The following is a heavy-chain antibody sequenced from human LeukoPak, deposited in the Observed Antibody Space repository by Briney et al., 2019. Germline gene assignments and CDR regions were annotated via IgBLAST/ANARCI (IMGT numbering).Heavy chain of an antibody. Sequence: QVQLQESGPGLVKPSETLSLTCTVSGGSISTYYWSWIRQPPGMGLEWIGYIYYTGSTNYNPSLKSRATIPVDTSKNQFSLKLSSVTAADTAVYYCARALYYYDSSGYDWGQGTLVTVSS. D-gene: IGHD3-22*01. J-gene: IGHJ4*02. CDR2: IYYTGST. CDR3: ARALYYYDSSGYD. V-gene: IGHV4-59*01. CDR1: GGSISTYY.